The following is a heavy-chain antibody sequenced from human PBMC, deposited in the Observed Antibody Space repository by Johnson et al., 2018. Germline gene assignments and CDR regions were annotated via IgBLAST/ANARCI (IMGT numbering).Heavy chain of an antibody. CDR1: GFTFSNYW. V-gene: IGHV3-74*01. D-gene: IGHD3-10*01. CDR2: IDGEGSTT. Sequence: EVQLVETGGGLVQPGGSLRVSCAASGFTFSNYWMYWVRQAPRKGLVWVSRIDGEGSTTTYADSVKGRFPISRDNAKNTLYLHMNSLRAEDTAFYYCARDSNDSGYADAFDIWGQGTMVTVSS. CDR3: ARDSNDSGYADAFDI. J-gene: IGHJ3*02.